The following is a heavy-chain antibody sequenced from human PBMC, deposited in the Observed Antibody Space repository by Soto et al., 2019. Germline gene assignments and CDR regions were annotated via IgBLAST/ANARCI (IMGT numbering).Heavy chain of an antibody. CDR3: ARLRGDTAMVTRRDYYYYYGMDV. Sequence: GGSLRLSCAASGFTFSSYSMNWVRQAPGKGLEWVSSISSSSSYIYYADSVKGRFTISRDNAKNSLYLQMNSLRAEDTAVYYCARLRGDTAMVTRRDYYYYYGMDVWGQGTTVTVSS. CDR1: GFTFSSYS. V-gene: IGHV3-21*01. J-gene: IGHJ6*02. D-gene: IGHD5-18*01. CDR2: ISSSSSYI.